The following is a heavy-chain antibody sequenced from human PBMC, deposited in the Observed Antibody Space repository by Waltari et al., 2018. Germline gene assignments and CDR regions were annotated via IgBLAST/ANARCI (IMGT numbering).Heavy chain of an antibody. CDR3: ARGGSYYDSSGYVDY. CDR1: GGSISSYY. CDR2: IYYSGST. J-gene: IGHJ4*02. Sequence: QVQLQESGPGLVKPSETLSLTCTVSGGSISSYYWSWIRQPPGKGLEWIGYIYYSGSTNYNPSLKSRVTISVDTSKNQFSLKLSSVTAADTAVYYCARGGSYYDSSGYVDYWGQGTLVTVSS. V-gene: IGHV4-59*01. D-gene: IGHD3-22*01.